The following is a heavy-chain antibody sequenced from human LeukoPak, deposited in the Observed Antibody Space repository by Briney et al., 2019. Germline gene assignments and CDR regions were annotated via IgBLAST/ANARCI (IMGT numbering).Heavy chain of an antibody. J-gene: IGHJ5*02. D-gene: IGHD3-10*01. V-gene: IGHV4-59*01. Sequence: PSETLSLTCTVSGGSISSYYWSWIRQPPGKGLEWIGYIYYSGSTNYNPSLTSRVTISVDTSKNQFSLKLSSVPAADTAVYYCARGGTGAWFDPWGQGTLVTVSS. CDR1: GGSISSYY. CDR3: ARGGTGAWFDP. CDR2: IYYSGST.